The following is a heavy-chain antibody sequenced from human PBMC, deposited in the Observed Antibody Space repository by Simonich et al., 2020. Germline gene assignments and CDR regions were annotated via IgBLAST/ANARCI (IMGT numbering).Heavy chain of an antibody. J-gene: IGHJ3*02. Sequence: QVQLVQSGAEVKKPGASVKVSCKASGYTFTGYYMHWVGQAPGQGLGWMGGINPNSGGTNYAQKCQGMVTMTRDTSISTAYMELSRLRSDDTAVYYCARGRLTGDKGAFDIWGQGTMVTVSS. D-gene: IGHD7-27*01. V-gene: IGHV1-2*02. CDR3: ARGRLTGDKGAFDI. CDR1: GYTFTGYY. CDR2: INPNSGGT.